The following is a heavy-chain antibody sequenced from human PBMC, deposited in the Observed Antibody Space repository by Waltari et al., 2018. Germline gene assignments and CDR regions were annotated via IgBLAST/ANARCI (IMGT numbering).Heavy chain of an antibody. CDR3: AKGLGLRPYYYYYYGMDV. Sequence: EVQLVESGGGLVQPGRSLRLSCAASGFTFDDYAMQWVRQAPGKGLEWVSGISWNSGSIGYADSVKGRFTISRDNAKNSLYLQMNSLRAEDTALYYCAKGLGLRPYYYYYYGMDVWGQGTTVTVSS. D-gene: IGHD5-12*01. V-gene: IGHV3-9*01. J-gene: IGHJ6*02. CDR2: ISWNSGSI. CDR1: GFTFDDYA.